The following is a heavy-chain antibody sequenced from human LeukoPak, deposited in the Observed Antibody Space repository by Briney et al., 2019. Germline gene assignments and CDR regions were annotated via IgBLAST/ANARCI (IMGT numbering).Heavy chain of an antibody. Sequence: PGGSLRLSCAASGFTFSSYGMHWVRQAPGKGLEWVAVISYDGSNKYYADSVKGRFTISRDNPKNTLYLQMNSLRAEDTAVYYCAKRGFDPWGQGTLVTVSS. CDR3: AKRGFDP. CDR2: ISYDGSNK. CDR1: GFTFSSYG. V-gene: IGHV3-30*18. J-gene: IGHJ5*02.